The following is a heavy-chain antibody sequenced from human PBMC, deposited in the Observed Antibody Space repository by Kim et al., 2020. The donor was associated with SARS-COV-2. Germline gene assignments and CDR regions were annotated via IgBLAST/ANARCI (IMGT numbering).Heavy chain of an antibody. Sequence: SETLSLTCTVSGGPISSYYWSWIRQPPGKGLEWIGYIYYSGSTNYNPSLKSRVTISVDTSKNQFSLKLSSVTAADTAVYYCAGTDLLLWFGELPGAFDI. CDR3: AGTDLLLWFGELPGAFDI. CDR2: IYYSGST. J-gene: IGHJ3*02. CDR1: GGPISSYY. V-gene: IGHV4-59*01. D-gene: IGHD3-10*01.